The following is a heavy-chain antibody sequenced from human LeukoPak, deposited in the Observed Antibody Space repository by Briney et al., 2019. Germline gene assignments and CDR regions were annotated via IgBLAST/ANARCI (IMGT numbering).Heavy chain of an antibody. CDR2: SRSKARSHTT. D-gene: IGHD2-21*02. V-gene: IGHV3-72*01. Sequence: PGGSLRLSCAASGLTLSDQFMDWVRQAPGKGLEWISRSRSKARSHTTEYAASMKGRFSISRDDSGNLVFLQMNSLRTEDTAVYFCVRDGGKRGDTAFDVWGEGTEVTVSS. CDR1: GLTLSDQF. J-gene: IGHJ3*01. CDR3: VRDGGKRGDTAFDV.